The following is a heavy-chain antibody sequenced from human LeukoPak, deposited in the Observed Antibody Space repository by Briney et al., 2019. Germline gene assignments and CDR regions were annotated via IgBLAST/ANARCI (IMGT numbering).Heavy chain of an antibody. D-gene: IGHD4-11*01. CDR1: GCSLSTSGMC. Sequence: SGPTLVNPTQTLTLTCTFSGCSLSTSGMCVTWIRQPPGKALEWLARIDWDDDKYYSTSLKTRLTISKDTSKNQVVLTMTNMDPVDTATYYCARMRAYSNVYYFDYWGQGTLVTVSS. CDR3: ARMRAYSNVYYFDY. V-gene: IGHV2-70*11. J-gene: IGHJ4*02. CDR2: IDWDDDK.